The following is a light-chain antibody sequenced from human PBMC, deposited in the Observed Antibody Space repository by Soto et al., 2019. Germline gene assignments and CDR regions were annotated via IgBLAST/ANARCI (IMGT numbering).Light chain of an antibody. CDR1: QSVGSN. J-gene: IGKJ1*01. V-gene: IGKV3-15*01. Sequence: EIVMTQSPGALSALPGHSATLPCRASQSVGSNIAWYQQRPGQAPRLLIYGASTRATGVPARFSGSGSGTEFTLTISSLQSEDFAVYYCQQYHNWPAFGQGTKVDIK. CDR3: QQYHNWPA. CDR2: GAS.